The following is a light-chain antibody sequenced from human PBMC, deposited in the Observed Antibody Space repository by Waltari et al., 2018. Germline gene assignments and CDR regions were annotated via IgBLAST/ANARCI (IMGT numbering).Light chain of an antibody. Sequence: DIVLTQSPATLSLSPGESDTLSCGASQSVSSNYLAWYQHKPGQAPRLVIYAASTRATGIPARFSGSGSGTDFTLTITGLQSEDFAVYYCQQYHYWPPWTFGQGTTVEI. CDR3: QQYHYWPPWT. CDR1: QSVSSN. CDR2: AAS. J-gene: IGKJ1*01. V-gene: IGKV3-15*01.